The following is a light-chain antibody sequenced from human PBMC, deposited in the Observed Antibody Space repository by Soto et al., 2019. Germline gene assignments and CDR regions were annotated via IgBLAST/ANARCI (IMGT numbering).Light chain of an antibody. CDR3: QSYDSSRSPLYV. Sequence: QSVLTQPPSVSGAPGQRVSISCTGSSSNIGAGYDVHWYQHLPGTAPKLLIYANNNRPSGVPDRFSGSKSGTSASLAITGLQAEDEADYYCQSYDSSRSPLYVFGTVTKLTVL. J-gene: IGLJ1*01. V-gene: IGLV1-40*01. CDR2: ANN. CDR1: SSNIGAGYD.